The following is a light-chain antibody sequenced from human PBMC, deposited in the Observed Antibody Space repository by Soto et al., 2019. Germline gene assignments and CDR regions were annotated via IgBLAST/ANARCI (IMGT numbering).Light chain of an antibody. Sequence: IMMSQFPFILSVSPGERATLSRRASQSVGINLAWYQHKPGQAPRLLIYGASTRDTGIPDRFSGSGSGTDFTLTISRLEPEDFAVYYCQQYGSSPQTFGQGTKVDNK. CDR3: QQYGSSPQT. CDR2: GAS. CDR1: QSVGIN. V-gene: IGKV3-20*01. J-gene: IGKJ1*01.